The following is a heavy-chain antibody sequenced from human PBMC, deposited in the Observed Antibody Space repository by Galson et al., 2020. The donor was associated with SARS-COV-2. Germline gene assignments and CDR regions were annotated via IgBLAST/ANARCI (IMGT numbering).Heavy chain of an antibody. CDR3: ARDISGIYYGPFDY. J-gene: IGHJ4*02. D-gene: IGHD1-26*01. V-gene: IGHV3-30*04. CDR2: ISYEGRNK. CDR1: GFTFSSHA. Sequence: GGSLRLSCAASGFTFSSHAMHRVRQTPGKRLEWVAVISYEGRNKYYADSVKGRFTNPRDNSNNTLYLQMNSLRAEDTAVYYCARDISGIYYGPFDYWGQGTLVTVSS.